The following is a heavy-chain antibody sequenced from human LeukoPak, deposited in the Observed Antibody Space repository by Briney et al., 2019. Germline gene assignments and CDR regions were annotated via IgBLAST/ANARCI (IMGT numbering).Heavy chain of an antibody. D-gene: IGHD3-10*01. CDR3: AKGVWFGEERGPFDY. V-gene: IGHV3-48*02. J-gene: IGHJ4*02. CDR1: GFTFSSYS. CDR2: ISSSSSTI. Sequence: PGGSLRLSCAASGFTFSSYSMNWVRQAPGKGLEWVSYISSSSSTIYYADSVKGRFTISRDNAKNSLYLQMNSLRDEDTAVYYCAKGVWFGEERGPFDYWGQGTLVTVSS.